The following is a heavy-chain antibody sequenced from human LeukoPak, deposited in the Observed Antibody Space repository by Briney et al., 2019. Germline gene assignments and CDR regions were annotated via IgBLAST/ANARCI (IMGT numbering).Heavy chain of an antibody. J-gene: IGHJ4*02. CDR2: FYHSGTT. D-gene: IGHD2-8*01. CDR1: GGSISSSNW. V-gene: IGHV4-4*02. Sequence: SETLSLTCAVSGGSISSSNWWNWVRQPPGKGLEWIVEFYHSGTTNYNPSLKSRVTISLDKSKNHFSLQLRSVTAADTAVYYCARHEMNMGYAAWGQGTLVTVSS. CDR3: ARHEMNMGYAA.